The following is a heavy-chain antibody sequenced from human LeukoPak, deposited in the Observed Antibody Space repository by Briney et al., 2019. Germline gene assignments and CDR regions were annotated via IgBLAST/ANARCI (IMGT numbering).Heavy chain of an antibody. J-gene: IGHJ3*02. CDR1: GFTFSSYG. D-gene: IGHD5-24*01. Sequence: GGSLRLSCAASGFTFSSYGMHWVRQAPGKGLEWVAFIRYDGSNKYYADSVKGRFTISRDDSKNTLYLQMNSLRAEDTAVYYCAKDWPDGLHDAFDIWGQGTMVTVSS. V-gene: IGHV3-30*02. CDR3: AKDWPDGLHDAFDI. CDR2: IRYDGSNK.